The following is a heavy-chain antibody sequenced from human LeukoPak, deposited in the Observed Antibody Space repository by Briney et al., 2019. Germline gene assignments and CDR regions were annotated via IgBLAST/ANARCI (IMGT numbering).Heavy chain of an antibody. V-gene: IGHV3-23*01. Sequence: GGSLRLSCAASGFTFSNYAMSWVRQAPGKGLEWVSGIRGSGSNTYYADSVQGRFTISRNNSKNTLYLQMNSLRAEDMAVYYCAKESTYYYGSGTYFCDYWGQGTLVTVSS. D-gene: IGHD3-10*01. CDR2: IRGSGSNT. J-gene: IGHJ4*02. CDR1: GFTFSNYA. CDR3: AKESTYYYGSGTYFCDY.